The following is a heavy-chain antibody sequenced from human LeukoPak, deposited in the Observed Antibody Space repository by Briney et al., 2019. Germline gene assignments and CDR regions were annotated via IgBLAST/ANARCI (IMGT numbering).Heavy chain of an antibody. D-gene: IGHD5-18*01. CDR2: SYYSWST. CDR1: GGSISNYY. Sequence: SETLSLTCTVSGGSISNYYWNWIRQPPGKGLEWIGYSYYSWSTNYNPSLKSRVTISVDTSKNQFSLKLSSVTAADPAVYYCARTTEGGYSYGYFYYYYMDVWGKGTTVTISS. J-gene: IGHJ6*03. V-gene: IGHV4-59*01. CDR3: ARTTEGGYSYGYFYYYYMDV.